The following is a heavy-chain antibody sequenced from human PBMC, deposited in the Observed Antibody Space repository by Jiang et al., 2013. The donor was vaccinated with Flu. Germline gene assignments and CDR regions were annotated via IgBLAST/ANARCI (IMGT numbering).Heavy chain of an antibody. V-gene: IGHV4-59*11. D-gene: IGHD4-17*01. CDR1: GGSISSHY. CDR3: ARAHGDYVRGAGFDP. CDR2: IYYSGST. J-gene: IGHJ5*02. Sequence: VSGGSISSHYWSWIRQPPGKGLEWIGYIYYSGSTNYNPSLKSRVTISVDTSKNQFSLKLSSVTAADTAVYYCARAHGDYVRGAGFDPWGQGTLVTVSS.